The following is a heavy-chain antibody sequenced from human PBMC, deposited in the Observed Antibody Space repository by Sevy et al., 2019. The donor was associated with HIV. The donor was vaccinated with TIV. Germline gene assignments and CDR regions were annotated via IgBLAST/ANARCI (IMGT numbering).Heavy chain of an antibody. CDR3: ARGSGSPDY. CDR2: MYYRGSS. V-gene: IGHV4-59*01. J-gene: IGHJ4*02. Sequence: SETLSLTCTVSGGSISSYYWSWIRQPPGKGLEWIGYMYYRGSSNYNPSLKSRVTISVDTSKNQFSLKLSSVTAADTAVYYCARGSGSPDYWGQGTLVTVSS. D-gene: IGHD2-15*01. CDR1: GGSISSYY.